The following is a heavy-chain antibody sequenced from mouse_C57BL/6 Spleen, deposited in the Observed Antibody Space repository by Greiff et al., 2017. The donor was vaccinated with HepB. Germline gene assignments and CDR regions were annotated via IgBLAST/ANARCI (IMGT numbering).Heavy chain of an antibody. CDR1: GYSITSGYY. J-gene: IGHJ3*01. Sequence: EVKLMESGPGLVKPSQSLSLTCSVTGYSITSGYYWNWIRQFPGNKLEWMGYISYDGSNNYNPSLKNRISITRDTSKNQFFLKLNSVTTEDTATYYCARRGIGFAYWGQGTLVTVSA. V-gene: IGHV3-6*01. CDR2: ISYDGSN. CDR3: ARRGIGFAY.